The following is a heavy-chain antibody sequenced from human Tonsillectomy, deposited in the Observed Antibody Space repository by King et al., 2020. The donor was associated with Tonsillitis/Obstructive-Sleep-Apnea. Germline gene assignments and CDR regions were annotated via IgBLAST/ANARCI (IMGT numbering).Heavy chain of an antibody. V-gene: IGHV3-53*01. Sequence: VQLVESGGGLIQPGGSLRLSCAASGFTVSSNYMSWVRQAPGKGLEWVSVIYSGGSTYYADSVKGRFTISRDNSKNTLYLQMNSLRAEDTAVYYCASLDCSGGSCYSYYYYMDVWGKGTTVTVSS. CDR2: IYSGGST. D-gene: IGHD2-15*01. CDR3: ASLDCSGGSCYSYYYYMDV. J-gene: IGHJ6*03. CDR1: GFTVSSNY.